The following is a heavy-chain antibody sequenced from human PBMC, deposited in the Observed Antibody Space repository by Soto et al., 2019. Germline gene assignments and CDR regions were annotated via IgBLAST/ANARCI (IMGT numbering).Heavy chain of an antibody. CDR3: ARFARHWFDP. V-gene: IGHV4-30-4*01. CDR2: TYYNGST. Sequence: PSETLSLTCTVSDDSFRGADYYWSWIRQPLGKGPEWIGYTYYNGSTYYNPSLKSRVTISVDTSKNQFSLKLSSVTAADTAVYYCARFARHWFDPWGQGTLVTVSS. CDR1: DDSFRGADYY. J-gene: IGHJ5*02.